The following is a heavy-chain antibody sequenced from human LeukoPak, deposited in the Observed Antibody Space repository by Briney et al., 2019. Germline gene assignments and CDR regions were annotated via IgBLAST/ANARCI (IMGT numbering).Heavy chain of an antibody. CDR1: GFTFSSYA. CDR3: ARGGAVTTVYFDY. CDR2: ISYDGTNK. Sequence: GRSLRLSCAASGFTFSSYAMHWVRQAPGKGLEWVAVISYDGTNKYYADSVKGRFTISRDNSKNTLYLQMNSLRAEDTAVYYCARGGAVTTVYFDYWGQGTLVTVSS. D-gene: IGHD4-11*01. V-gene: IGHV3-30*04. J-gene: IGHJ4*02.